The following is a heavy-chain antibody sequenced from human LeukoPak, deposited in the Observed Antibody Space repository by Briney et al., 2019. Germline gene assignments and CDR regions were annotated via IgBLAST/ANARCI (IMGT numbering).Heavy chain of an antibody. CDR2: IYTSGST. D-gene: IGHD2-2*01. Sequence: PSETLSLTCTVSGDSISSYYWSWIRQPAGKGLEWIGRIYTSGSTNYNPSLKSRVTMSVDKSKNQFSLKLSSVTAADTAVYYCARDCSSTSRWDPERYNWFDPWGQGTLVTVSS. J-gene: IGHJ5*02. V-gene: IGHV4-4*07. CDR3: ARDCSSTSRWDPERYNWFDP. CDR1: GDSISSYY.